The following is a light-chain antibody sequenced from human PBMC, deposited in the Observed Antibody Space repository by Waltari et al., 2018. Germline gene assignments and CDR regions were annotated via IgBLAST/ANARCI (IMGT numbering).Light chain of an antibody. CDR1: NIGSKS. V-gene: IGLV3-21*03. CDR3: QVWDSSSDPYVV. CDR2: DDS. Sequence: SYVLTHPPSVSVAPGKTARITCGGNNIGSKSGHWYQQKPGQAPVLVVYDDSDRPSGIPERFSGSNSGNTATLTISRVEAGDEADYYCQVWDSSSDPYVVFGGGTKLTVL. J-gene: IGLJ2*01.